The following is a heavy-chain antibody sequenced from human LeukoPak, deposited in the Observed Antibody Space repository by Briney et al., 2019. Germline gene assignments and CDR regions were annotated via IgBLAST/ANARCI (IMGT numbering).Heavy chain of an antibody. CDR3: AREGEVIVTDNLFY. Sequence: ASVEVSCKTSGYSFTANYMQWVRQAPGQGLEWMGIINPSGGSTTYAQMFQGRVTMTRDTSTRTVYMELSSLRSEDTAAYYCAREGEVIVTDNLFYWGQGTLVTVSS. J-gene: IGHJ4*02. V-gene: IGHV1-46*01. CDR1: GYSFTANY. D-gene: IGHD2-21*01. CDR2: INPSGGST.